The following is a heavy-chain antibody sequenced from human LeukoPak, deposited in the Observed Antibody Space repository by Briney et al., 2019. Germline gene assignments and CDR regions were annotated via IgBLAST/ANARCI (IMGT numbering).Heavy chain of an antibody. Sequence: SETLSLTCTVSGGSISDYYWSWIRQSPGKGLEWIGYIYHSGTTNYNPSLKSRVTISVDTSKNQFSLKLSSVTAADTAVYYCARVGLDWGSIDYWGQGTLVTVSS. CDR1: GGSISDYY. D-gene: IGHD3/OR15-3a*01. J-gene: IGHJ4*02. CDR2: IYHSGTT. V-gene: IGHV4-59*08. CDR3: ARVGLDWGSIDY.